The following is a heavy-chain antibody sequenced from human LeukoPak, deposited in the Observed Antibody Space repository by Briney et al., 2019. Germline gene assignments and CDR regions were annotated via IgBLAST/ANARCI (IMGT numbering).Heavy chain of an antibody. CDR2: ILHDASNT. J-gene: IGHJ4*02. Sequence: GRSLRLSCAASGLSFTIHAMHWVRQAPGEGLEWVSFILHDASNTFYTDSVKGRLTISRDHTKSTVYLQMNSLGGEDTAVYYCAREIFGSGSYPDYWGQGTLVTVSS. V-gene: IGHV3-33*01. CDR3: AREIFGSGSYPDY. CDR1: GLSFTIHA. D-gene: IGHD3-10*01.